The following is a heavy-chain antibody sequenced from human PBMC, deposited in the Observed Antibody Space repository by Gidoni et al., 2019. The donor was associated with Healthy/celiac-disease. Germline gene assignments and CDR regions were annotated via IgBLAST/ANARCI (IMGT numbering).Heavy chain of an antibody. Sequence: EVQLVESGGGLVQPGRSLRLSCAASGFTFDDYAMHWVRQAPGKGLEWVSGISWNSGSIGYADSVKGRFTISRDNAKNSLYLQMNSLRAEDTALYYCAKDIKGGTGTTLNYYYGMDVWGQGTTVTVSS. J-gene: IGHJ6*02. CDR1: GFTFDDYA. V-gene: IGHV3-9*01. CDR3: AKDIKGGTGTTLNYYYGMDV. D-gene: IGHD1-1*01. CDR2: ISWNSGSI.